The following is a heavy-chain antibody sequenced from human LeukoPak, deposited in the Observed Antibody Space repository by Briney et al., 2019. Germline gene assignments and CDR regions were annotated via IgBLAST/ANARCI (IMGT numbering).Heavy chain of an antibody. CDR2: IYSGGST. V-gene: IGHV3-66*01. J-gene: IGHJ4*02. CDR3: AREAGQLNYYDSSGYPY. D-gene: IGHD3-22*01. Sequence: PGGSLRLSCAASGSTVSSNYMSWVRQAPGKGLEWVSVIYSGGSTYYADSVKGRFTISRDNSKNTLYLQMNSLRAEDTAVYYCAREAGQLNYYDSSGYPYWGQGTLVTVSS. CDR1: GSTVSSNY.